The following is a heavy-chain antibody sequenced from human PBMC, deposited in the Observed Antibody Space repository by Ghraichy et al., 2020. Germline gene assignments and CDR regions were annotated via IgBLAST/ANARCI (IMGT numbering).Heavy chain of an antibody. D-gene: IGHD2-15*01. Sequence: GGSLRLSCAASGFTFSSYAIHWVRQAPGKGLEWVSIISYDGSNKYYADSVKGRFTISRDNSKNTLYLQMNSLRAEDTAVYYCARDGQPPWDIVVVVAQYYFDYWGQGTLVTVSS. CDR3: ARDGQPPWDIVVVVAQYYFDY. CDR1: GFTFSSYA. V-gene: IGHV3-30-3*01. CDR2: ISYDGSNK. J-gene: IGHJ4*02.